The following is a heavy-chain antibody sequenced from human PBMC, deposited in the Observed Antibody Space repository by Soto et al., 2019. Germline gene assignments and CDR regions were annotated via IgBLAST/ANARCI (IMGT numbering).Heavy chain of an antibody. CDR1: GFSFSGFW. Sequence: EVQVVESGGGLVQPGGSLRLSCAASGFSFSGFWMSWVRQAPGKGLEWVALIKEDGSEKSYVDSVNGRFTISRDNAKNSQYLQMYRLRVEATAVYYCVRGSGFLLGQWGQGTPVTVSS. CDR2: IKEDGSEK. V-gene: IGHV3-7*01. D-gene: IGHD5-12*01. J-gene: IGHJ4*02. CDR3: VRGSGFLLGQ.